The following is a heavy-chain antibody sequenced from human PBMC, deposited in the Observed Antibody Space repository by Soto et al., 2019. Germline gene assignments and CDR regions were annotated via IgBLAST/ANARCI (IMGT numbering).Heavy chain of an antibody. CDR1: GYTFTSYD. J-gene: IGHJ5*02. CDR2: MNPNSGNT. V-gene: IGHV1-8*01. Sequence: ASVKVSCKASGYTFTSYDINWVRQATGQGLEWMGWMNPNSGNTGYAQKFQGRVTMTRNTSISTAYMELSSLRSEDTAVYYCARGFPPPYYYGSGSYPLGASRWFDPWGQGTLVTVSS. D-gene: IGHD3-10*01. CDR3: ARGFPPPYYYGSGSYPLGASRWFDP.